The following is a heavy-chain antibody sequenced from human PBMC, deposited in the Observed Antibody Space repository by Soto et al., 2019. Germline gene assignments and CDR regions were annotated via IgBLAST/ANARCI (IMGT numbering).Heavy chain of an antibody. J-gene: IGHJ2*01. D-gene: IGHD3-22*01. CDR3: ARDLGYYDSSGYNNYWYFDL. CDR2: ISSSSSYI. CDR1: GFTFSSYS. V-gene: IGHV3-21*01. Sequence: EVQLVESGGGLVKPGGSLRLSCAASGFTFSSYSMNWVRQAPGKGLEWVSSISSSSSYISYADSVKGRFTISRDNAKNSLYLQMNSLRAEDTAVYYCARDLGYYDSSGYNNYWYFDLWGRGTLVTVSS.